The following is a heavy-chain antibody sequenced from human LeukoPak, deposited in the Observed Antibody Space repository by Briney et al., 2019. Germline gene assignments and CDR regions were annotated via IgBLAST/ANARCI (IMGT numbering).Heavy chain of an antibody. V-gene: IGHV4-4*02. CDR3: ARGMARARGAAFDI. D-gene: IGHD6-6*01. J-gene: IGHJ3*02. CDR1: GGSISSSNW. CDR2: IYHSGST. Sequence: PSETLSLTCAVSGGSISSSNWWSWVRQPPGKGLEWIGEIYHSGSTNYNPSLKSRVTISVDKSKNQFSLKLSSVTAADTAVYYCARGMARARGAAFDIWGQGTMVTVSS.